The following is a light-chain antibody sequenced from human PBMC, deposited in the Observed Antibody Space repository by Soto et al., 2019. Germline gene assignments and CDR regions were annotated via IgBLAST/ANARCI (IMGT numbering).Light chain of an antibody. CDR2: DAS. Sequence: GVTHSPVTLSLTPGERATLTCRASQTVRNNYLAWYQQKPGQAPRLLIYDASSMATGIPDRFSGSGSGTDFTLTIGRLEPEDFAVYYCHQYGISPPRTFGQGTKVDIK. V-gene: IGKV3-20*01. J-gene: IGKJ1*01. CDR1: QTVRNNY. CDR3: HQYGISPPRT.